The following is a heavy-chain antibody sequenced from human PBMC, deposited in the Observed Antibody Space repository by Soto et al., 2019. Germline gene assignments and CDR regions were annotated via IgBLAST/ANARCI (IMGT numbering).Heavy chain of an antibody. CDR2: IYFTGST. CDR1: GATISSGDYF. Sequence: QVQLQESGPGLVKPSQTLSLTCTVSGATISSGDYFWSWIRQPPGKGLEWIGYIYFTGSTYYNPSLKSRVTISVDTSKNPFSLRLSSVTAADTAVYYCARNCISISCSGGGNSGAYWGQGTLVTVSS. V-gene: IGHV4-30-4*01. J-gene: IGHJ4*02. D-gene: IGHD2-2*01. CDR3: ARNCISISCSGGGNSGAY.